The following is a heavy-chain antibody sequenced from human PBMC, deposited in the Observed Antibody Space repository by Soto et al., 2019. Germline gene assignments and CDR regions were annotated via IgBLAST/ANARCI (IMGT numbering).Heavy chain of an antibody. V-gene: IGHV1-2*04. CDR3: ARDGEYNWHDYYYYGMDV. J-gene: IGHJ6*02. Sequence: GASVTGACKGSGYSLTGYYGRWGRQPPGQGLEWMGWINPNSGGTNYAQKFQGWVTMTRDTSISTAYMELSRLRSDDTAVYYCARDGEYNWHDYYYYGMDVWGQGTTVTVSS. D-gene: IGHD1-20*01. CDR1: GYSLTGYY. CDR2: INPNSGGT.